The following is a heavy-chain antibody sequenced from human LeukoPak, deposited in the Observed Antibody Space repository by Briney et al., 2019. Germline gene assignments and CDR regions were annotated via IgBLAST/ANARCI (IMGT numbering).Heavy chain of an antibody. D-gene: IGHD5-18*01. CDR2: IYYSGST. J-gene: IGHJ2*01. CDR1: GGSISSYY. CDR3: ARPPVDTAMVPTAWYFDL. V-gene: IGHV4-59*12. Sequence: PSETLSLTCTVSGGSISSYYWSWIRQPPGKGLEWIGYIYYSGSTNYNPSLKSRVTTSVDTSKNQFSLKLSSVTAADTAVYYCARPPVDTAMVPTAWYFDLWGRGTLVTVSS.